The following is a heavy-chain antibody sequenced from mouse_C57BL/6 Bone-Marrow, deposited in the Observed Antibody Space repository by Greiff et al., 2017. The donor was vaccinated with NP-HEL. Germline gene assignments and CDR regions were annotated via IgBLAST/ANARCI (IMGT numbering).Heavy chain of an antibody. V-gene: IGHV14-3*01. CDR3: ARWLGRRDYAMDY. Sequence: VQLKESVAELVRPGASVKLSCTASGFNIKNTYMHWVKQRPEQGLEWIGRIDPANGNTKYAPKFQGKATITADTSSNTAYLQLSSLTSEDTAIYYWARWLGRRDYAMDYWGQGTSVTVSS. CDR1: GFNIKNTY. D-gene: IGHD4-1*01. CDR2: IDPANGNT. J-gene: IGHJ4*01.